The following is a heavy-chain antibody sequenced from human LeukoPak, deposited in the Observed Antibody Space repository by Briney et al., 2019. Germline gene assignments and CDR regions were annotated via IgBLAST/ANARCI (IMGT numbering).Heavy chain of an antibody. CDR3: ARDRGGSYSAIDY. D-gene: IGHD1-26*01. CDR1: GFTFSLYG. CDR2: IKSDGSVT. V-gene: IGHV3-74*01. J-gene: IGHJ4*02. Sequence: GGSLRLSCAASGFTFSLYGMHWVRRAPGKGLEWVSRIKSDGSVTGYADSVKGRFTISRDNAKKSLYLQMNSLGAEDTAVYYCARDRGGSYSAIDYWGQGTLVTVSS.